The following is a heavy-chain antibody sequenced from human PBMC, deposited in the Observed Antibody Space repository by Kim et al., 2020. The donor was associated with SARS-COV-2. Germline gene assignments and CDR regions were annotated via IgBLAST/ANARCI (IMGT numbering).Heavy chain of an antibody. Sequence: ASVKVSCKASGYTFTSYAMHWVRQAPGQRLEWMGWINAGNGNTKYSQKFQGRVTITRDTSASTAYMELSSLRSEDTAVYYCARSGKGVMYPYYYGMDVWGQGATVTVSS. CDR3: ARSGKGVMYPYYYGMDV. J-gene: IGHJ6*02. V-gene: IGHV1-3*01. CDR1: GYTFTSYA. D-gene: IGHD2-21*01. CDR2: INAGNGNT.